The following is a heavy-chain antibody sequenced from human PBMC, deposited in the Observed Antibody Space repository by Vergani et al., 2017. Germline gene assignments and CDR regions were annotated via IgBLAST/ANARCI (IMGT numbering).Heavy chain of an antibody. CDR3: ARVEGRFYYGSGSYLRNNGFDP. CDR2: IYHSGSA. D-gene: IGHD3-10*01. J-gene: IGHJ5*02. CDR1: GGSISSGGYS. V-gene: IGHV4-30-2*01. Sequence: QLQLQESGSGLVKPSQTLSLTCAVSGGSISSGGYSWSWIRQPPGKGLEWIGYIYHSGSAYYNPSLKSRVTISVDRSKDQFSLKLSSVTAADTAVFYCARVEGRFYYGSGSYLRNNGFDPWGQGTLVTVSS.